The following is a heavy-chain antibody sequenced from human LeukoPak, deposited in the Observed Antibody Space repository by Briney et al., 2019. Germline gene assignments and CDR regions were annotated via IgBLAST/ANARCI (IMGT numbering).Heavy chain of an antibody. CDR2: IYDSGST. CDR1: GGSINSYY. CDR3: ARDFWSPPYGMDV. V-gene: IGHV4-59*12. J-gene: IGHJ6*02. D-gene: IGHD3-3*01. Sequence: SETLSLTCTVSGGSINSYYWSWIRQPPGKGLEWIGYIYDSGSTNYNPSLKSRVTISIDTSKNQFSLKLSSVTAADTAVYYCARDFWSPPYGMDVWGQGTTVTVSS.